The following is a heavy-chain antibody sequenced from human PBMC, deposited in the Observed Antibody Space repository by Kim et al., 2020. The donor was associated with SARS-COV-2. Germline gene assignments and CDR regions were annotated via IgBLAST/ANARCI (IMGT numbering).Heavy chain of an antibody. CDR3: ARNVGGTGYAYYFDC. V-gene: IGHV3-7*03. D-gene: IGHD5-12*01. J-gene: IGHJ4*02. CDR1: RFTFSIYS. Sequence: GGSLRLSCVASRFTFSIYSMSWVRQAPGKGLEWVATIIQDGSEEYYVDSVKGRFTISRDNAKNSLYLQMNSLRAEDTAVYFCARNVGGTGYAYYFDCWGQGTLVTVSS. CDR2: IIQDGSEE.